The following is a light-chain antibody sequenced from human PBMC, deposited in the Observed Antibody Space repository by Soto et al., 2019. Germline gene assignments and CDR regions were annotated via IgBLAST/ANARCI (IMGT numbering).Light chain of an antibody. CDR2: YDS. V-gene: IGLV3-21*04. CDR1: NIGSNS. J-gene: IGLJ2*01. CDR3: QVWDSSSDLVV. Sequence: SYELTQPPSVSVAPGKTARITCGGNNIGSNSVHWYQQKPGQAPVLVIYYDSDRPSGIPERFSGSNSENTATLTISRVEAGDEADYYCQVWDSSSDLVVFGGGTKLTVL.